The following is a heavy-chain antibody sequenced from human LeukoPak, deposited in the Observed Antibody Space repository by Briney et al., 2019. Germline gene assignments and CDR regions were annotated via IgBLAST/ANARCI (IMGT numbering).Heavy chain of an antibody. CDR3: AKRRQDIVVVVAATHYYHYMDV. J-gene: IGHJ6*03. V-gene: IGHV3-23*01. CDR2: ISGSGGST. Sequence: GGSLRLSCAASGFTFSSYAMSWVRQAPGKGLEWVSAISGSGGSTYYADSVKGRFTISRDNSKNTLYLQMNSLRAEDTAVYYCAKRRQDIVVVVAATHYYHYMDVWGKGTTVTVSS. CDR1: GFTFSSYA. D-gene: IGHD2-15*01.